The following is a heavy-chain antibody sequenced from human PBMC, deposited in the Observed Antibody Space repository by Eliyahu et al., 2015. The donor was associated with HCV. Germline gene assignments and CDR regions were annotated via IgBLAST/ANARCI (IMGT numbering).Heavy chain of an antibody. D-gene: IGHD3-3*01. V-gene: IGHV5-10-1*03. CDR3: ATQLRFLDKGDYYGMDV. Sequence: EVQLVQSGAEVKKPGESLRISCKGSGYSFTSYWISWVRQMPGKGLEWMGRIDPSDSYTNYSPSFQGHVTISADKSISTAYLQWSSLKASDTAMYYCATQLRFLDKGDYYGMDVWGQGTTVTVSS. CDR2: IDPSDSYT. CDR1: GYSFTSYW. J-gene: IGHJ6*02.